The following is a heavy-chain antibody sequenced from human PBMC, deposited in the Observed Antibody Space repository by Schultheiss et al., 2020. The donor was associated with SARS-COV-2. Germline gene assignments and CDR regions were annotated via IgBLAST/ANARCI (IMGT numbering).Heavy chain of an antibody. CDR1: GYTFTGYY. Sequence: ASVKVSCKASGYTFTGYYMHWVRQAPGQGLEWMGWINPNSGGTNYAQKLQGRVTMTRDTSTSTVYMELSSLRSEDTAVYYCARSVLPRMSPGHCTNGVCYGGNWFDPWGQGTLVTVAS. CDR2: INPNSGGT. D-gene: IGHD2-8*01. CDR3: ARSVLPRMSPGHCTNGVCYGGNWFDP. J-gene: IGHJ5*02. V-gene: IGHV1-2*02.